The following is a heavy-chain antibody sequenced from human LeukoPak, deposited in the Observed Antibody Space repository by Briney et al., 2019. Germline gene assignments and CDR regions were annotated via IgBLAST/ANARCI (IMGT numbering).Heavy chain of an antibody. V-gene: IGHV6-1*01. D-gene: IGHD5-18*01. J-gene: IGHJ4*02. CDR1: GDSVSGNSAA. CDR2: TYYRSRWYN. CDR3: ASGYYYYDH. Sequence: SQTLSLTCVISGDSVSGNSAAWNWIRQSPSRGLEWLGRTYYRSRWYNDYAVPVESRITINPDPSSNQFSLKLNSVTPDDTAVYFCASGYYYYDHWGQGSLVIVSS.